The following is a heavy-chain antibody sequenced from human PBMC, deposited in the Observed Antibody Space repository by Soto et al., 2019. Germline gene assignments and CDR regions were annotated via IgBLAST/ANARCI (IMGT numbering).Heavy chain of an antibody. Sequence: SVKVSCKASGGPFNDYPINWVRQAPGQGLEWMGGITPIFGEADYAQKFQDRVTITADESRDTAYMELRSLRSEDTGVYYCARGPPRGSYDRWGQGTLVTVSS. J-gene: IGHJ5*02. V-gene: IGHV1-69*13. CDR3: ARGPPRGSYDR. CDR1: GGPFNDYP. CDR2: ITPIFGEA. D-gene: IGHD3-10*01.